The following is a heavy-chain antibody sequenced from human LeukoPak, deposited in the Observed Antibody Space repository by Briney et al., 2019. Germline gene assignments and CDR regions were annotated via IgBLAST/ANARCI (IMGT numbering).Heavy chain of an antibody. J-gene: IGHJ6*02. CDR3: ARGAYCSSTSCSDLSYYYGMDV. D-gene: IGHD2-2*01. Sequence: GGSLRLSCAASGFTFSSYWMSWVRQAPGKGLEWVANIKRDGSEKYYVDSVKGRFTISRDNAKNSLYLQMNSLRAEDTAVYYCARGAYCSSTSCSDLSYYYGMDVWGQGTTVTVSS. V-gene: IGHV3-7*01. CDR1: GFTFSSYW. CDR2: IKRDGSEK.